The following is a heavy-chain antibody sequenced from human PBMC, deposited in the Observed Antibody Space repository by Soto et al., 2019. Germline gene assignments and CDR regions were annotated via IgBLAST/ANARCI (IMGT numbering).Heavy chain of an antibody. J-gene: IGHJ4*02. V-gene: IGHV3-15*01. Sequence: EVQLVESGGGLVKPGGSLRLSCAASGFTFSNAWMSWVRQAPGKGLEWVDRIKSKTDGGTTDYAAPVKGRFTISRDDSKNTLYLQMNSLKTEDTAVYYCTTVSLDYDFWSGYDYWGQGTLVTVSS. D-gene: IGHD3-3*01. CDR3: TTVSLDYDFWSGYDY. CDR2: IKSKTDGGTT. CDR1: GFTFSNAW.